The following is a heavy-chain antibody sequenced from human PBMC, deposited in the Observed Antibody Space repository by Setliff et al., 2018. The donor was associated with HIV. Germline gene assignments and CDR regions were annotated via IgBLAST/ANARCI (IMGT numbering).Heavy chain of an antibody. V-gene: IGHV3-30*04. Sequence: PGGSLRLSCEASGFSFSSYTMNWVRQAPGKGLEWVAVILYDGSNKYYADSVKGRFTISRDNAKNSLYLQMNSLRAEDTAVYYCARASYYYDSSGWVDYWGQGTLVTVSS. D-gene: IGHD3-22*01. CDR1: GFSFSSYT. CDR3: ARASYYYDSSGWVDY. J-gene: IGHJ4*02. CDR2: ILYDGSNK.